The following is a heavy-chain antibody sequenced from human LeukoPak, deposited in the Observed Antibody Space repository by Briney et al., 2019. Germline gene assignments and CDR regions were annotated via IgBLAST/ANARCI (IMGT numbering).Heavy chain of an antibody. D-gene: IGHD2-15*01. CDR2: KNPNSGNR. J-gene: IGHJ4*02. Sequence: GASVKVSCKASGYTFTSLDINWVRQATGQGLEWMGWKNPNSGNRGYAQQFQGRVTITRDTSIRTAYMELTSLRSEDTAVYYCARVDGSPDYWGQGTLVTVSS. V-gene: IGHV1-8*03. CDR3: ARVDGSPDY. CDR1: GYTFTSLD.